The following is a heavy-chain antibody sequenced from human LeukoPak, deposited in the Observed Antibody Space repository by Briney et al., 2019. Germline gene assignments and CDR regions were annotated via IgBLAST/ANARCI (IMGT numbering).Heavy chain of an antibody. Sequence: PGGSLRLSCAASRFTFSSYAMSWVRQAPGKGLEWVSAIGGGAGTYYADSVKGRFTISRDNAKNSLYLQMNSLRAEDTAVYYCARDLTTGTTYSPWGQGTLVTVSS. CDR2: IGGGAGT. V-gene: IGHV3-23*01. CDR1: RFTFSSYA. J-gene: IGHJ5*02. CDR3: ARDLTTGTTYSP. D-gene: IGHD1-1*01.